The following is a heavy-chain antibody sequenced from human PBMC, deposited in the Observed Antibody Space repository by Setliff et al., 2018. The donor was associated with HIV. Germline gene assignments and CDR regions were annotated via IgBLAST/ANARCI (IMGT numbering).Heavy chain of an antibody. CDR3: ATTECRGADCPQMYDY. V-gene: IGHV4-59*11. J-gene: IGHJ4*02. CDR1: GGSISSHY. D-gene: IGHD2-21*02. CDR2: ISYSGST. Sequence: SETLSLTCTVSGGSISSHYWSWIRQPPGKGLEWIGSISYSGSTNYNPSLKSRVTISVEASKRQWSLKLNSVTAADTAVYYCATTECRGADCPQMYDYWGQGTLVTVSS.